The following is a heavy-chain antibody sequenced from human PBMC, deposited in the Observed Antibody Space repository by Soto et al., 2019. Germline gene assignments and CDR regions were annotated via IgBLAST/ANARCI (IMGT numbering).Heavy chain of an antibody. D-gene: IGHD6-19*01. J-gene: IGHJ6*03. V-gene: IGHV1-2*04. CDR1: GYTFTGYC. CDR3: ARDLAAGYSNGYYYMDV. CDR2: INPNSGGT. Sequence: ASVKVSCKASGYTFTGYCIHWVRQAPGQGLEWMGWINPNSGGTNYAQKFQGWVTVTRDTSISTVYVELSRLRSDDTAVYYCARDLAAGYSNGYYYMDVWGKGTTVTVSS.